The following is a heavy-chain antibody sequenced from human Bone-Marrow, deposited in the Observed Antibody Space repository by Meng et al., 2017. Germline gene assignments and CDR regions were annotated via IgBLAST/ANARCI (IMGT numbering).Heavy chain of an antibody. J-gene: IGHJ6*02. CDR2: ISSSSSYI. Sequence: SCKASGITFSSYSMNWVRQAPGKGLEWVSSISSSSSYIYYADSLKGRFTISRDNAKNSLYLQMNSLRAEDTAVYYCARDLRPYYDFWSGYPYYGMDVWGQGTMVTVSS. V-gene: IGHV3-21*01. CDR1: GITFSSYS. D-gene: IGHD3-3*01. CDR3: ARDLRPYYDFWSGYPYYGMDV.